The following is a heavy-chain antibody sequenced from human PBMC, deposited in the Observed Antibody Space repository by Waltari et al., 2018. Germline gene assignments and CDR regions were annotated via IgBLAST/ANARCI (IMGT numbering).Heavy chain of an antibody. CDR3: AREGLEDGYITYYFDY. D-gene: IGHD6-25*01. Sequence: QVQLQESGPGLVMPSQTLSLTCTVSGDSIRSRPYYWTWIRQPPGKGLEWIGSIYYTWTTYYNPSLKSRVSFSVDTSKNQFSLRLSSVTATDTAVYYCAREGLEDGYITYYFDYWGQGSQVTVSS. J-gene: IGHJ4*02. CDR1: GDSIRSRPYY. CDR2: IYYTWTT. V-gene: IGHV4-30-4*08.